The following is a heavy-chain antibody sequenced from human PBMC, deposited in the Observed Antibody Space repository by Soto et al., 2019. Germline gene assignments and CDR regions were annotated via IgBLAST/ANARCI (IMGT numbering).Heavy chain of an antibody. CDR3: TRGHHSMDV. CDR2: INPTGTYT. D-gene: IGHD5-18*01. J-gene: IGHJ6*02. V-gene: IGHV3-21*05. CDR1: GFTFSSYS. Sequence: PGGSLRLSCAASGFTFSSYSMNWVRQAPGKGLEWVSYINPTGTYTHYADSVKGRFTISRDNAENSLYLQMNSLRAEDTALYYCTRGHHSMDVWGQGATVTVSS.